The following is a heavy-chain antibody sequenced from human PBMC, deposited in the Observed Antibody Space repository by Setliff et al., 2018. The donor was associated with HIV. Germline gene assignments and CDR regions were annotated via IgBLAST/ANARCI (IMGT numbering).Heavy chain of an antibody. D-gene: IGHD2-8*02. CDR3: ARVSSTYWYSILRNYYYHMDV. CDR1: GFSISSRYY. CDR2: IYTSGST. V-gene: IGHV4-4*07. J-gene: IGHJ6*03. Sequence: ETLSLTCDVSGFSISSRYYWNWIRQPAGKGLEWIGRIYTSGSTNYNPSLKSRVTMSVDTSKNQFSLKLSSVTAADTAVYYCARVSSTYWYSILRNYYYHMDVWGKGTTVTVSS.